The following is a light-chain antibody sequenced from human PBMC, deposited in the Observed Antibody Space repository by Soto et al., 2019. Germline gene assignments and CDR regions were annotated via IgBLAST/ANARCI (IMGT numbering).Light chain of an antibody. CDR1: QDIGNF. J-gene: IGKJ4*01. CDR3: KKCKVAPVT. V-gene: IGKV1-27*01. CDR2: AAS. Sequence: DIQMTHSPSSLSAFVGDRVTITCRASQDIGNFLAWYQQKPGKVPKLLIYAASTLQSGVPSRFSGSGSGKDFTLTISSLQPEADATYYCKKCKVAPVTFGGGIKVDI.